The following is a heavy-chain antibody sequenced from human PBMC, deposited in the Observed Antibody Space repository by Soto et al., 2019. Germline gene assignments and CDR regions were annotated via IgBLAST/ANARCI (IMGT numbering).Heavy chain of an antibody. Sequence: GGSLRLSCAGSGFTFSTFDIHWVRQAPGKGLEWVSGIGTLSDTFYAASVQGRFTSSRQNAKNSVYLQMNSLRAGDTAFYYCARGRSFSYDSTPPPMFDPWGQGTLVTVPQ. CDR2: IGTLSDT. V-gene: IGHV3-13*01. CDR1: GFTFSTFD. J-gene: IGHJ5*02. D-gene: IGHD3-10*01. CDR3: ARGRSFSYDSTPPPMFDP.